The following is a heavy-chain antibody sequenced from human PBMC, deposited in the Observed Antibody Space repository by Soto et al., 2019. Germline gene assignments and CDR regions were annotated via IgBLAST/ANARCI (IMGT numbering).Heavy chain of an antibody. V-gene: IGHV4-39*01. CDR1: GGYSSSSSGF. Sequence: LCVTYGVCGGYSSSSSGFWDCIRQPPGKGLEWIGSIYYSGSTYYNPSLKSRVTVSVDTSKNQFSLKLSSVTAADTAVYYCARHPSDFWFDPWGQGTLVTVSS. J-gene: IGHJ5*02. D-gene: IGHD2-21*02. CDR3: ARHPSDFWFDP. CDR2: IYYSGST.